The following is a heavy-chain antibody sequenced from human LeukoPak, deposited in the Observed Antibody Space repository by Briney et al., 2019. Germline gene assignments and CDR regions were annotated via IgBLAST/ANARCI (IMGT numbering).Heavy chain of an antibody. V-gene: IGHV3-11*04. D-gene: IGHD2-15*01. CDR2: ISSSGSTI. J-gene: IGHJ4*02. Sequence: GGSLRLSCAASGFTFSDYYMSWIRQAPGKGLEWVSYISSSGSTIYYADSVKGRFTISRDNAKNSLYLQMNSLRAEDTAVYYCARDLNCSGGSCYGGTLDYWGQGTLVTVSS. CDR1: GFTFSDYY. CDR3: ARDLNCSGGSCYGGTLDY.